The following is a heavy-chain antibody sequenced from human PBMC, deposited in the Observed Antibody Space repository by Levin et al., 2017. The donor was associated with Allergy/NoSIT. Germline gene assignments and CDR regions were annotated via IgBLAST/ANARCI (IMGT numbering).Heavy chain of an antibody. J-gene: IGHJ4*02. CDR2: ISGSGGST. D-gene: IGHD3-16*02. CDR3: AKDQDHIYDYVGGSYRY. CDR1: GFTFSSYA. V-gene: IGHV3-23*01. Sequence: ETLSLTCAASGFTFSSYAMSWVRQAPGKGLEWVSAISGSGGSTYYADSVKGRFTISRDNSKNTLYLQMNSLRAEDTAVYYCAKDQDHIYDYVGGSYRYWGQGTLVTVSS.